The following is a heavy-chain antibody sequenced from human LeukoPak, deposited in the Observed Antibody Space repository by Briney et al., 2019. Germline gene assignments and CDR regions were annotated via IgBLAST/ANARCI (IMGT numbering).Heavy chain of an antibody. CDR3: AREDYYDSSGYGFDY. D-gene: IGHD3-22*01. J-gene: IGHJ4*02. CDR1: GFVFTSYG. CDR2: INAGNGNT. Sequence: ASVKVSCKASGFVFTSYGFTWVRQAPGQRLEWMGWINAGNGNTKYSQKFQGRVTITRDTSASTAYMELSSLRSEDTAVYYCAREDYYDSSGYGFDYWGQGTLVTVSS. V-gene: IGHV1-3*01.